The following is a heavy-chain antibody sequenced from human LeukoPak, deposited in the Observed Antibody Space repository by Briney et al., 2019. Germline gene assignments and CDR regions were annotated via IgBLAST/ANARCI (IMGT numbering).Heavy chain of an antibody. CDR2: ISSSGSTI. J-gene: IGHJ6*04. V-gene: IGHV3-48*03. CDR3: ASFKGVYCSGGSCYYYYGMDV. CDR1: GFTFSSYE. D-gene: IGHD2-15*01. Sequence: GGSLRLSCAASGFTFSSYEMNWVRQAPGKGLEWVSSISSSGSTIYYADSVKGRFTISRDNAKNSLYLQMNSLRAEDTAVYYCASFKGVYCSGGSCYYYYGMDVWGKGTTVTVSS.